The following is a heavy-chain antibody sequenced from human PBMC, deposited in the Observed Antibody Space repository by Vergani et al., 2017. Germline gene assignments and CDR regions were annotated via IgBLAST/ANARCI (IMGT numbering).Heavy chain of an antibody. CDR3: ARDSELLNAFDI. Sequence: QVQLQQWGAGLLKPSETLSLTCAVYGGSFSGYYWSWIRQPPGKGLEWIGEINHSGSTNYNPSLKSRVTISVDTSKNQFSLKLSSVTAADTAEYYCARDSELLNAFDIWGQGTMVTVSS. V-gene: IGHV4-34*01. D-gene: IGHD1-26*01. CDR1: GGSFSGYY. CDR2: INHSGST. J-gene: IGHJ3*02.